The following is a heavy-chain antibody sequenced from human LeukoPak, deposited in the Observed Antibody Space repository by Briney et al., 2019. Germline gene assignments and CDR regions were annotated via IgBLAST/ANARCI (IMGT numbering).Heavy chain of an antibody. CDR2: INHSGST. V-gene: IGHV4-34*01. CDR3: ARELYYYDSSGLVDY. Sequence: SETLSLTCAVYGGSFSDYYLSWIRQPPGKGLEWIGGINHSGSTNYNPSLKSRVTISVDTSKNQFSLKLSSVTAADTAVYYCARELYYYDSSGLVDYWGQGTLVTVSS. CDR1: GGSFSDYY. D-gene: IGHD3-22*01. J-gene: IGHJ4*02.